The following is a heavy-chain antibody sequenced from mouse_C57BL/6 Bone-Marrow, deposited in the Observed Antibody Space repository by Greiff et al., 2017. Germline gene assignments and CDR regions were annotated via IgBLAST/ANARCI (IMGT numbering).Heavy chain of an antibody. J-gene: IGHJ2*01. V-gene: IGHV1-66*01. CDR3: ARKYYGRFDH. CDR2: IYPGSCNN. D-gene: IGHD1-1*01. Sequence: VQLQQSGPELVKPGASVKISCMASGYSFTSYYIHWVKQRPGQGLEWIGWIYPGSCNNKYNEKFKGKATLTADTSSSTAYMQLSSLTSEDSAVYYCARKYYGRFDHWGQGTTLTVSS. CDR1: GYSFTSYY.